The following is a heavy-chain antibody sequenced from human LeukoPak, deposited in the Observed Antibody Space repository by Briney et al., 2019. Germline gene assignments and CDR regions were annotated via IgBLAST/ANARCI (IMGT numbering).Heavy chain of an antibody. Sequence: PGRSLRLSCAAPGFTFSSYAMHWVRQAPGKGLEWVGVISYDGSNKYYADSVKGRFTISRDNSKNTLYLQMNSLRAEDTAVYYCAKDRGSIVVVPAAILDYWGQGTLVTVSS. CDR3: AKDRGSIVVVPAAILDY. V-gene: IGHV3-30-3*01. CDR1: GFTFSSYA. J-gene: IGHJ4*02. CDR2: ISYDGSNK. D-gene: IGHD2-2*01.